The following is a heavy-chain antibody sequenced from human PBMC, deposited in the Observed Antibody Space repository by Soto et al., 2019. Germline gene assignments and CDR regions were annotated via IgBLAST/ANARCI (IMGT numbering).Heavy chain of an antibody. Sequence: SETLSLTCGFSVVSISSGNWWSWVREAPGKGLQWIGEVHHSGDSNSHPSLRSRVTISVEKSKNQFSLNLKSVTAADTAVYYCARLICDSSLNSLYLDSWGHGTLVTVS. CDR3: ARLICDSSLNSLYLDS. CDR1: VVSISSGNW. D-gene: IGHD3-22*01. J-gene: IGHJ4*01. CDR2: VHHSGDS. V-gene: IGHV4-4*02.